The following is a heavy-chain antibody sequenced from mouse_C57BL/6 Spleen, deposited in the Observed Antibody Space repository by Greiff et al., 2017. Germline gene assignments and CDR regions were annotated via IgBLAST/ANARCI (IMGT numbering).Heavy chain of an antibody. CDR1: GYAFSSYW. CDR2: IYPGDGDT. V-gene: IGHV1-80*01. CDR3: ARSYSNYDYAMDY. J-gene: IGHJ4*01. Sequence: QVQLKESGAELVKPGASVKISCKASGYAFSSYWMNWVKQRPGKGLEWIGQIYPGDGDTNDNGKFKGKATLTADKSSSTAYMQLSSLTSEDSAVYFCARSYSNYDYAMDYWGQGTSVTVSS. D-gene: IGHD2-5*01.